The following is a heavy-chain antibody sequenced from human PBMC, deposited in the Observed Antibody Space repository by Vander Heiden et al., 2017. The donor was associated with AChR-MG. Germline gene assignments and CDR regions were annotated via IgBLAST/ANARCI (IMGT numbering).Heavy chain of an antibody. CDR2: IYRGGST. J-gene: IGHJ4*02. Sequence: EVQLVESGGGLIQPGGSLRLSCAASGFHVSSNYMSGVRQAPGRGLEWVSVIYRGGSTYYADSVKGRFTISRDNSKNTLYLKMKSLRAEDTAVYDGARDRYGNLDYWGQGTLVTVSS. V-gene: IGHV3-53*01. D-gene: IGHD3-10*01. CDR3: ARDRYGNLDY. CDR1: GFHVSSNY.